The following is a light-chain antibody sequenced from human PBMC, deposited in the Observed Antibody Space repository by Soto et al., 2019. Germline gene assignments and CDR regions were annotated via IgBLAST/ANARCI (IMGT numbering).Light chain of an antibody. Sequence: DVVMTQSPGSLAVSLGERATINCKSSQPLFYSSSDKNYLAWYQQKPGEPPKLLISLASTRESGVPDRFSGSGSGTGFTLTISDVQAEEVAVYYCQHYYHIPRTFGQGTKLEIK. CDR1: QPLFYSSSDKNY. CDR3: QHYYHIPRT. V-gene: IGKV4-1*01. CDR2: LAS. J-gene: IGKJ2*01.